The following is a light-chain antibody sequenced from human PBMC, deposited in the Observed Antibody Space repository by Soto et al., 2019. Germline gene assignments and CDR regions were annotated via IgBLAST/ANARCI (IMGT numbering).Light chain of an antibody. J-gene: IGKJ5*01. CDR1: QNINRY. CDR3: QQRSNWPIT. Sequence: EIVLTQSPATLSLSPGGRATLSCRASQNINRYLAWYHQKPGQPPGLLIYDASTRATGIPARFSGSGSGTDFTLTISSLEPEDFEVYYCQQRSNWPITFGQGTRLEIK. CDR2: DAS. V-gene: IGKV3-11*01.